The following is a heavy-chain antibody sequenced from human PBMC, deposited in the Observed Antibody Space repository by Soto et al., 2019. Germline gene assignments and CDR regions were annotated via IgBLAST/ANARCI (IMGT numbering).Heavy chain of an antibody. V-gene: IGHV3-30*18. CDR3: AKDSSSSWVYYYGMDV. Sequence: GGSLRLSCAASGFTFSSYGMHWVRQAPGKGLEWVAVISYDGSNKYYADSVKGRFTISRDSSKNTLYLQMNSLRAEDTAVYYCAKDSSSSWVYYYGMDVWGQGTTVTVSS. CDR1: GFTFSSYG. CDR2: ISYDGSNK. D-gene: IGHD6-6*01. J-gene: IGHJ6*02.